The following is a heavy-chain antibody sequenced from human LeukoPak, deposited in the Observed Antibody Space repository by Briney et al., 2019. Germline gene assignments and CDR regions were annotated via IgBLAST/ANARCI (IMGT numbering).Heavy chain of an antibody. CDR2: INPNSGGT. CDR3: ARDPLAAVAGRGYFDY. V-gene: IGHV1-2*02. D-gene: IGHD6-19*01. J-gene: IGHJ4*02. Sequence: ASVKVSCKASGYTFTGYYMHWVRQAPGQGLEWMGWINPNSGGTNYAQKFQGRVTMTRDTSISTAYMELSRLRSDDTAVYYCARDPLAAVAGRGYFDYWGQGTLVTVSS. CDR1: GYTFTGYY.